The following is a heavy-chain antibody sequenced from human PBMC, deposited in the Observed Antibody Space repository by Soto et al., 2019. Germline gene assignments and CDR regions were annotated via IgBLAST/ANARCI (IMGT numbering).Heavy chain of an antibody. CDR1: GGSISSGDYY. CDR3: ARYSGYEGLRFDP. J-gene: IGHJ5*02. CDR2: IYYSGST. D-gene: IGHD5-12*01. V-gene: IGHV4-30-4*01. Sequence: QVPLQESGPGLVKPSQTLSLTCTVSGGSISSGDYYWSWIRQPPGKGLEWIGYIYYSGSTYYNPSLKSRVTIPVDTSKNQFSLKLSSVTAADTAVYYCARYSGYEGLRFDPWGQGTLVTVSS.